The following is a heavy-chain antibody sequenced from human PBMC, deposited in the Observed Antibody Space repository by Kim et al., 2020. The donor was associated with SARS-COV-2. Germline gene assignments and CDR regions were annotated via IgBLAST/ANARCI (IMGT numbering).Heavy chain of an antibody. Sequence: SETLSLTCAAYGGSFSGYFWTWIRQPPGKGLEWIGEINHSGSNNYNPSLKSRVTVSADTSKNQFSLKLRSVTAADTAVYYCARREAPTFDKLRVLGWLRGRRGLDLWGQGKMVTVSS. CDR2: INHSGSN. D-gene: IGHD3-3*01. V-gene: IGHV4-34*01. CDR3: ARREAPTFDKLRVLGWLRGRRGLDL. J-gene: IGHJ3*01. CDR1: GGSFSGYF.